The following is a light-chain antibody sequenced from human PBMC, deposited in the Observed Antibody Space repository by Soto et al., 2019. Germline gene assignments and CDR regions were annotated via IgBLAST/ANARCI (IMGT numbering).Light chain of an antibody. CDR3: QSYDDSLSVHYV. V-gene: IGLV1-40*01. CDR1: SSNIGSTYD. J-gene: IGLJ1*01. CDR2: GNT. Sequence: QAVVTQPPSVSGAPGQMVTISCTGSSSNIGSTYDVQWYQQLPGTAPKLLIHGNTDRPSGVPDRFSGSKSGTSASLAITGLQADDEADYYCQSYDDSLSVHYVFGTGTQLTVL.